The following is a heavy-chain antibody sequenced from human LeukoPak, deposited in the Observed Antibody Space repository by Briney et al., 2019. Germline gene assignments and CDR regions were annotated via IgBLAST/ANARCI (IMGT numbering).Heavy chain of an antibody. Sequence: SETLSLTCAVSGGSISSSNWWSWVRQPPGKGLEWIGEIYHSGNTNYNPSLKSRVTISVDKSKNQFSLKLSSVTAADTAVYYCARGNYYGSGSYYTPTYYYYGMDVWGKGTTVTVSS. V-gene: IGHV4-4*02. J-gene: IGHJ6*04. D-gene: IGHD3-10*01. CDR1: GGSISSSNW. CDR3: ARGNYYGSGSYYTPTYYYYGMDV. CDR2: IYHSGNT.